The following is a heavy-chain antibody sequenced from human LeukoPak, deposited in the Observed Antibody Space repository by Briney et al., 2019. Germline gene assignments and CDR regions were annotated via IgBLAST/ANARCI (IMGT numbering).Heavy chain of an antibody. CDR2: IYHSGRT. CDR3: AGPIYEAVEQ. D-gene: IGHD3-3*01. Sequence: SETLSLTCTVSGGSISGYYWSWFRQPPGKGLEWIGYIYHSGRTSYNPSLKSRVTISVDTSKNEFSRKLRFVTAADTAVYYCAGPIYEAVEQWGQGTLVTVSS. J-gene: IGHJ4*02. CDR1: GGSISGYY. V-gene: IGHV4-59*08.